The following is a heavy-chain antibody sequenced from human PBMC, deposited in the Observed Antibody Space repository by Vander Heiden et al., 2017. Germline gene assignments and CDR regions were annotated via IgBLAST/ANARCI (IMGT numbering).Heavy chain of an antibody. Sequence: EVQLVESGGGLVQPGRSLRLSCAASGFTFDDYAMHWVRQAPGKGLEWVSGISWNSGSIGYADSVKGRFTISRDNAKNSLYLQMNSLRAEDTALYYCAKEYYYDSSSYFDYWGQGTLVTVSS. J-gene: IGHJ4*02. D-gene: IGHD3-22*01. CDR3: AKEYYYDSSSYFDY. CDR1: GFTFDDYA. V-gene: IGHV3-9*01. CDR2: ISWNSGSI.